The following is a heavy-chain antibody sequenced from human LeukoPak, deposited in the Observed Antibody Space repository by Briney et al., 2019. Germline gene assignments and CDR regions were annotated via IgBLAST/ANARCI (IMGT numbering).Heavy chain of an antibody. J-gene: IGHJ3*02. Sequence: ASVKVSCKASGYSFTSHYMHWVRQATGQGLEWMGWMNPNSGNRGYAQKFQGRVTITRNTSISTAYMELSSLRSEDTAVYYCARRLGLRWDLQAFDIWGQGTMVTVSS. CDR2: MNPNSGNR. D-gene: IGHD4-23*01. CDR3: ARRLGLRWDLQAFDI. CDR1: GYSFTSHY. V-gene: IGHV1-8*01.